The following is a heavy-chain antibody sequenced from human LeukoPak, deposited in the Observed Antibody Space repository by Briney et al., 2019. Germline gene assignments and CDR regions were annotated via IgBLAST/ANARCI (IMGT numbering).Heavy chain of an antibody. J-gene: IGHJ6*02. D-gene: IGHD3-3*01. Sequence: PGGSLRLSCAASGFTVSSNYMSWVRQTPGKGLEWVSIIYSDGSTYYADSVKGRFTISRDNSKNTMYLQMNRLRAEDTAVYYCARPLRINCGMDVWGQGTTVTVSS. CDR1: GFTVSSNY. CDR2: IYSDGST. CDR3: ARPLRINCGMDV. V-gene: IGHV3-53*01.